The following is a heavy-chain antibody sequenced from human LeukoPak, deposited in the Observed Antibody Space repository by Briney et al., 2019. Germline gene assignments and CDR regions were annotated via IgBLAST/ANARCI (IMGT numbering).Heavy chain of an antibody. J-gene: IGHJ5*02. Sequence: ASVRVSCKTSGYTFTSYDINWVRQATGQGLEWMGWMNPNSGNTGYAQKFQGRVTMTRNTSISTAYMELSSLRSEDTAVYYCARGLAKDIVVVVAAFWFDPWGQGTLVTVSS. CDR1: GYTFTSYD. V-gene: IGHV1-8*01. CDR3: ARGLAKDIVVVVAAFWFDP. D-gene: IGHD2-15*01. CDR2: MNPNSGNT.